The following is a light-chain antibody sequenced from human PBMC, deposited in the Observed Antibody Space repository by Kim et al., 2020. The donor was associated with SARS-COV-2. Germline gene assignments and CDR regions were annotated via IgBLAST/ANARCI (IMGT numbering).Light chain of an antibody. CDR1: HSVGTN. CDR3: QQYNNWPQT. J-gene: IGKJ1*01. V-gene: IGKV3-15*01. Sequence: VPPEESAPLSCIASHSVGTNLAWYQQKPGQAPRLLIYSASTRATGIPAGFSGSGSETEFTLTINNLQSEDFAVYYCQQYNNWPQTFGQGTKVDIK. CDR2: SAS.